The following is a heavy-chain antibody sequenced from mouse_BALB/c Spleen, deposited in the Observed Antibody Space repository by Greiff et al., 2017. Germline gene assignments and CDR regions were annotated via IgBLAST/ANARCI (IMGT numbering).Heavy chain of an antibody. D-gene: IGHD2-1*01. Sequence: VMLVESGPGLVAPSQSLSITCTVSGFSLTSYGVHWVRQPPGKGLEWLGVIWAGGSTNYNSALMSRLSISKDNSKSQVFLKMNSLQTDDTAMYYCASDLLRGAMDYWGQGTSVTVSS. CDR3: ASDLLRGAMDY. V-gene: IGHV2-9*02. CDR1: GFSLTSYG. CDR2: IWAGGST. J-gene: IGHJ4*01.